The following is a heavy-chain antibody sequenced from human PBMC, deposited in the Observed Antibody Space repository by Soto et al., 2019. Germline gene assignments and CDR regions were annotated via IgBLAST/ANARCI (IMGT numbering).Heavy chain of an antibody. Sequence: PSETLSLTCSVSGGSLSSYYWNWIRQPQGKGLEWIGYVHYTGTTNYNPSLKSRVTMSGDTSKRQFSLKLSSVTAADTAMYYCARDTSDSWIRAFDIWGQGIMVTVS. J-gene: IGHJ3*02. CDR3: ARDTSDSWIRAFDI. CDR1: GGSLSSYY. V-gene: IGHV4-59*01. D-gene: IGHD6-13*01. CDR2: VHYTGTT.